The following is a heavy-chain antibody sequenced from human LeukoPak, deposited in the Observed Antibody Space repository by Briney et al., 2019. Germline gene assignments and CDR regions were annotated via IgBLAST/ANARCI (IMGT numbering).Heavy chain of an antibody. CDR2: IYYSGST. D-gene: IGHD5-12*01. Sequence: PSETLSLTCTVSGGTISKYCWSWVRQPPGKGLEWIGYIYYSGSTNYNASLKSGVTISVDTSKNQFSLKQNCVPAADAAGYYCASLNSGYYIVFDYWGQGTLVTVSS. CDR3: ASLNSGYYIVFDY. V-gene: IGHV4-59*01. J-gene: IGHJ4*02. CDR1: GGTISKYC.